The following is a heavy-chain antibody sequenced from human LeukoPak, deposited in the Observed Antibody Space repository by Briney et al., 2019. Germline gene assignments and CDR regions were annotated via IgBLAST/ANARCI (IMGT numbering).Heavy chain of an antibody. CDR3: ARNRYCGGDCYSPYYYGMDV. Sequence: PGGSLRLSCAASGFTFSSYSMNWVRQAPGKGLEWVSSISSSSSYIYYADSVKGRFTISRDNAKNSLYLQMNSLRAEDTAVYYCARNRYCGGDCYSPYYYGMDVWGQGTTVTVSS. CDR2: ISSSSSYI. CDR1: GFTFSSYS. D-gene: IGHD2-21*02. V-gene: IGHV3-21*01. J-gene: IGHJ6*02.